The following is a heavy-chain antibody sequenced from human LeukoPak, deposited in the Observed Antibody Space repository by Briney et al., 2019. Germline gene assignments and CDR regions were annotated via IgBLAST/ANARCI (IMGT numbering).Heavy chain of an antibody. J-gene: IGHJ3*02. Sequence: GESLKISCKGSGYSFISYWIGWVRQMPGKGLEWMGIIYPGDSDTRYSPSFQGQVTISADKSISTAYLQWSSLKASDTAMYYCARQGGSSGWYWKGAFDIWGQGTMVTVSS. D-gene: IGHD6-19*01. V-gene: IGHV5-51*01. CDR2: IYPGDSDT. CDR1: GYSFISYW. CDR3: ARQGGSSGWYWKGAFDI.